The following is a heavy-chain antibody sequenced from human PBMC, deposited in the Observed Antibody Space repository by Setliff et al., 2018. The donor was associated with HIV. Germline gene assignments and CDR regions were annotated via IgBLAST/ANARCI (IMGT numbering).Heavy chain of an antibody. CDR2: IYYSGRT. V-gene: IGHV4-59*08. Sequence: PSETLSLTCAVSGDSVSRRCWSWVRQSQEKGLEWIGYIYYSGRTNYNPSLKSRVTISVDTSKNQFSLKLTSVTAADTAVYYCARSLLPSITVAGTIGYWGQGSLVTVSS. CDR3: ARSLLPSITVAGTIGY. D-gene: IGHD6-19*01. J-gene: IGHJ4*02. CDR1: GDSVSRRC.